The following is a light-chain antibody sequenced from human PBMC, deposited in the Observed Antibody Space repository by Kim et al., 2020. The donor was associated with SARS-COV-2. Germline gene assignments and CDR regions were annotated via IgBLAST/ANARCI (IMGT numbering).Light chain of an antibody. V-gene: IGKV1-13*02. Sequence: AIQLTQSPSSLSASVGDRLTITCRASQDIISSLAWYQQKVGKSPKLLIYDASRLEGGVPSRFSGSGSGTDFSLTITGLQPEDFATYYCLHFNCYPLTFGGGTQVDIK. CDR2: DAS. CDR3: LHFNCYPLT. J-gene: IGKJ4*01. CDR1: QDIISS.